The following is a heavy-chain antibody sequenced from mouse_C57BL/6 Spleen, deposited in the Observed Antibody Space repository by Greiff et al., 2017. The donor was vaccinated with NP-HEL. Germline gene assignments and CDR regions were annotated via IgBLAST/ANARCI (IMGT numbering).Heavy chain of an antibody. CDR3: ARRIQGYFDV. Sequence: EVKLMESGGDLVKPGGSLKLSCAASGFTFSSYGMSWVRQTPDKRLEWVATISSGGSYTYYPDSVKGRFTISRDNAKNTLYLQMSSLKSEDTAMYYCARRIQGYFDVWGTGTTVTVSS. V-gene: IGHV5-6*02. CDR2: ISSGGSYT. CDR1: GFTFSSYG. J-gene: IGHJ1*03.